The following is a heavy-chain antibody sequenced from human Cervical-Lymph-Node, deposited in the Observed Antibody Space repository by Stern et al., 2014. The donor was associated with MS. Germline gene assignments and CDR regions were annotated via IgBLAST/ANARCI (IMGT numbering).Heavy chain of an antibody. CDR3: ARAAYSTSSYNY. D-gene: IGHD6-6*01. J-gene: IGHJ4*02. CDR2: IIPIFGTA. CDR1: GGTFNTNV. Sequence: QVQLVQSGAEVKKPGSSVKVSCKASGGTFNTNVISWVRQAPGQGLEWMGGIIPIFGTALYAQKFQGRVTITANESTRAVYMELSSLRSEDTAVYYCARAAYSTSSYNYWGQGTLVIVS. V-gene: IGHV1-69*01.